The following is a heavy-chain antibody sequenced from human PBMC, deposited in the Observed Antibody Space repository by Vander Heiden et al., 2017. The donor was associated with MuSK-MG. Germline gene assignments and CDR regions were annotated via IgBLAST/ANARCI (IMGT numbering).Heavy chain of an antibody. J-gene: IGHJ4*02. CDR3: SRNLAVPKYYLDY. CDR1: GFTFADYA. D-gene: IGHD6-19*01. CDR2: IRSKAHGGTT. Sequence: EVQLVDSGGGLVQPGRSLRLSCTTSGFTFADYAMSWFRQAPGKGLEWVGFIRSKAHGGTTEYAASVKGRFTVSRDDSRSIAYLQMNSLKTEDTALYYCSRNLAVPKYYLDYWGQGTLVSVSS. V-gene: IGHV3-49*03.